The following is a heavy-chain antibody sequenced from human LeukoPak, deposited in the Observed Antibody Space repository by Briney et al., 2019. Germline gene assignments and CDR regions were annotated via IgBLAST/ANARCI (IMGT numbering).Heavy chain of an antibody. J-gene: IGHJ6*02. D-gene: IGHD3-3*01. CDR1: GYTFTGYY. CDR3: ARGEAYYDFWSSRNYGMDV. CDR2: INPNSGGT. Sequence: ASVKVSCKASGYTFTGYYMHWVRQAPGQGLEWMGWINPNSGGTNYAQKFQGRVTMTRDTSISTAYMELSRLRSDDTAVYYCARGEAYYDFWSSRNYGMDVWGQGTTVTVSS. V-gene: IGHV1-2*02.